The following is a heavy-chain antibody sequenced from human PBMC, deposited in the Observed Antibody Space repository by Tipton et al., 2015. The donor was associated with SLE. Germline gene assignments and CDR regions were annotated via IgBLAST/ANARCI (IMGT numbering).Heavy chain of an antibody. CDR2: IYYSGST. Sequence: TLSLTCTVSGGSISSGDYYWSWIRQPPGKGLEWIGYIYYSGSTYYNPSLKSRVTISVDTSKNQFSLKLSSVTAADTAVYYCARCDLLTFGMDVWGQGTTVTVSS. V-gene: IGHV4-30-4*08. CDR1: GGSISSGDYY. D-gene: IGHD2-21*02. CDR3: ARCDLLTFGMDV. J-gene: IGHJ6*02.